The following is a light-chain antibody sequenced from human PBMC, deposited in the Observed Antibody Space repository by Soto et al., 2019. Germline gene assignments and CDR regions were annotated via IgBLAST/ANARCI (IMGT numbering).Light chain of an antibody. CDR2: KSS. J-gene: IGKJ1*01. Sequence: DIPMTQSPSTLSASVGDRVTITCRASQSMNDWLAWYQQKPGKAPKLLIYKSSNLQSGVPSRFSGSGSGTEFTLTISSLRFDDFATNYCQQNYTYSTFGQVTMVEVK. CDR1: QSMNDW. V-gene: IGKV1-5*03. CDR3: QQNYTYST.